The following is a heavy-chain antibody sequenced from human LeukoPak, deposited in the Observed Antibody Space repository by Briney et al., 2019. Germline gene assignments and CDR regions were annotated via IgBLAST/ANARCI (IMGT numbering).Heavy chain of an antibody. CDR2: ISGSGGST. CDR3: ARSTGSVPDY. Sequence: GRSLRLSCAAPGFTFSSYAMSWVRQAPGKGLEWVSAISGSGGSTYYADSVKGRFTISRDNSKNTLYLQMNSLRAEDTAVYYCARSTGSVPDYWGQGTLVTVSS. CDR1: GFTFSSYA. J-gene: IGHJ4*02. V-gene: IGHV3-23*01. D-gene: IGHD3-9*01.